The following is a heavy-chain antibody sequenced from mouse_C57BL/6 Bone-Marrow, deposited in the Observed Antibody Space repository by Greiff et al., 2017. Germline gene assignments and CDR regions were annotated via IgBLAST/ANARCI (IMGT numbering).Heavy chain of an antibody. CDR1: GFNFKDDY. CDR2: IDPDNGDT. J-gene: IGHJ2*01. CDR3: ATVVHY. Sequence: DVQLVESGAELVRPGASVKLSCTASGFNFKDDYMHWVKQRPEQGLEWIGWIDPDNGDTEYASKFQGKATIAADTSSNTAYLQLSSLTSEDPAVYYCATVVHYWGQGTALTVSS. D-gene: IGHD1-1*01. V-gene: IGHV14-4*01.